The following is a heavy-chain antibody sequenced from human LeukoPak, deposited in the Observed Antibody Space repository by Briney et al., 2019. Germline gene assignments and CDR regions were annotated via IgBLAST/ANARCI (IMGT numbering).Heavy chain of an antibody. CDR2: INHSGST. J-gene: IGHJ6*02. CDR1: GGSFSGYY. CDR3: ARGLPIAVAGRYYYYGMDV. V-gene: IGHV4-34*01. D-gene: IGHD6-19*01. Sequence: KTSETLSLTCAVYGGSFSGYYWSWIRQPPGKGLEWIGEINHSGSTNYNPSLKSRVTISVDTSKNQFSLKLSSVTAADTAVYYCARGLPIAVAGRYYYYGMDVWGQGTTVTVSS.